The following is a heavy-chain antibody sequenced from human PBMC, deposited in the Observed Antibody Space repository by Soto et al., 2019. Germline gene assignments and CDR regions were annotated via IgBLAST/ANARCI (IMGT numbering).Heavy chain of an antibody. CDR3: ARVEPYCGGDCYFDY. D-gene: IGHD2-21*02. Sequence: GGSLILSCAASGFTFSSYWMHWVRQAPGKGLVWVSRINSDGSSTSYADSVKGRFTISRDNAKNTLYLQMNSLRAEDTAVYYCARVEPYCGGDCYFDYWGQGTLVTVSS. CDR2: INSDGSST. CDR1: GFTFSSYW. J-gene: IGHJ4*02. V-gene: IGHV3-74*01.